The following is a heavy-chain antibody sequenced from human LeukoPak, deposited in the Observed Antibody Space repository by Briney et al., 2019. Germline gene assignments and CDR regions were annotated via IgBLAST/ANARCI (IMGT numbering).Heavy chain of an antibody. CDR2: IHSSGST. CDR3: AGGPVTTFF. CDR1: GDSISGHY. J-gene: IGHJ4*02. V-gene: IGHV4-4*07. Sequence: PSETPSLTCSVSGDSISGHYWSWIRQPAGKGLEWVGRIHSSGSTDYNPSLKSRVTLSVDTSNNQFSLRVNSVTAADTAVYYCAGGPVTTFFWGQGALVTVSS. D-gene: IGHD4-17*01.